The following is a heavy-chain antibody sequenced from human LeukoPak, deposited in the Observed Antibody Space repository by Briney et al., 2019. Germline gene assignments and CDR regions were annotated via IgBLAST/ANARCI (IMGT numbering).Heavy chain of an antibody. D-gene: IGHD4-11*01. V-gene: IGHV1-2*02. J-gene: IGHJ4*02. CDR2: INPNSGVT. Sequence: ASVKVSCKASGYTVTGYYIHWVRQAPGQGLEWMGWINPNSGVTNYAQKFQGRVTLTRDTPISTAYMEVGRLRSDDTAVYDHARAYMTTVTLGDYWGQGTLVTAST. CDR3: ARAYMTTVTLGDY. CDR1: GYTVTGYY.